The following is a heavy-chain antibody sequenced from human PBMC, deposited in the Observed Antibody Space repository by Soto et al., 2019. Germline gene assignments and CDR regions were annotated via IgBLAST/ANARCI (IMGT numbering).Heavy chain of an antibody. D-gene: IGHD6-13*01. CDR1: GFTFDEYA. J-gene: IGHJ1*01. CDR3: VKDESINWYSGHFRH. Sequence: PGGSLRLSCAASGFTFDEYAMHWVRQVPGKGLEWVSVINWNSGSIGYADSVKGRFAISRDNAKNSLHLQMNSLRAEDTAFYYCVKDESINWYSGHFRHWGQGTLVTVSS. V-gene: IGHV3-9*01. CDR2: INWNSGSI.